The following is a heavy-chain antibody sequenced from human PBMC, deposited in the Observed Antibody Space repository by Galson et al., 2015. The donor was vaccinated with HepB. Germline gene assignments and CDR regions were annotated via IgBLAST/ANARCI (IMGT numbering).Heavy chain of an antibody. CDR1: GFTFSGSA. V-gene: IGHV3-73*01. CDR3: TRLGDFSGYTSK. CDR2: IRSKANNYAT. D-gene: IGHD2-2*02. Sequence: SLRLSCAASGFTFSGSAIHWVRQASGKGPEWVGRIRSKANNYATSYVPSLKGRFTISRDDSKNMAYLYMKSLKIEDTAVYYCTRLGDFSGYTSKWGQGTLVSVSS. J-gene: IGHJ4*02.